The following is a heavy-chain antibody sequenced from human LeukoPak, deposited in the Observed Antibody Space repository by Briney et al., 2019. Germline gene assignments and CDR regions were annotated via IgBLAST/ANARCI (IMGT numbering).Heavy chain of an antibody. Sequence: GASVKVSCKASGYTFTGYYMHWVRQAPGQGLEWTGWINPNSGGTNYAQKFQGRVTMTRDTSISTAYMELSRLRSDDTAVYYCARDRILTGYYMGDYYYYYGMDVWGQGTTVTVSS. CDR3: ARDRILTGYYMGDYYYYYGMDV. J-gene: IGHJ6*02. CDR2: INPNSGGT. CDR1: GYTFTGYY. D-gene: IGHD3-9*01. V-gene: IGHV1-2*02.